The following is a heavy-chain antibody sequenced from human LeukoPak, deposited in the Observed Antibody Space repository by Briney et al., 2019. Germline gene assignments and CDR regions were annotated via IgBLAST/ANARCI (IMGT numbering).Heavy chain of an antibody. CDR2: IGGSGATT. Sequence: PGGSLRLSCAASGFTFSSYAMRWVPKAPGKGLKWVSAIGGSGATTYYADSVKGRFTISRDNSKNTMYLQMNSLRAEDTALYYCAKAYGTYYFDYWGQGTLVTVSS. D-gene: IGHD1-26*01. V-gene: IGHV3-23*01. CDR1: GFTFSSYA. CDR3: AKAYGTYYFDY. J-gene: IGHJ4*02.